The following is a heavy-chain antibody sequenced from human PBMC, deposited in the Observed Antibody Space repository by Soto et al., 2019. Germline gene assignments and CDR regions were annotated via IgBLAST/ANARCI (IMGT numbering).Heavy chain of an antibody. Sequence: TSETLSLTCTVSGGSISSSSYYWGWIRQPPGKGLEWIGSIYYSGSTYYNPSLKSRVTISVDTSKNQFSLKLSSVTAADTAVYYCARDATVISNYFDYWGQGTLVTVSS. CDR3: ARDATVISNYFDY. CDR1: GGSISSSSYY. J-gene: IGHJ4*02. D-gene: IGHD4-17*01. CDR2: IYYSGST. V-gene: IGHV4-39*02.